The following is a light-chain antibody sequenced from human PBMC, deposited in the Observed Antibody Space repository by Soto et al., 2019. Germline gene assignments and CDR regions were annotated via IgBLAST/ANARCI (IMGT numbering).Light chain of an antibody. CDR3: QHYGSSAYT. Sequence: EFVLTQSPGTLSLSPGERATLSCRASQSVRSNYLAWYQQKPGQSPRLLIYGASNRATGIPDRLSGSGSGTDFTLTISRLEPEDFAVFYCQHYGSSAYTFGQGTTLEIK. J-gene: IGKJ2*01. CDR1: QSVRSNY. CDR2: GAS. V-gene: IGKV3-20*01.